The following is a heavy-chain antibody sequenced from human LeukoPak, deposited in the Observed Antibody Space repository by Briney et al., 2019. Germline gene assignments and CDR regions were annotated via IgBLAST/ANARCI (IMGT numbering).Heavy chain of an antibody. CDR3: ARAQRDYYYDSSGYYLY. CDR2: ISSNGGST. CDR1: GFTFSSYA. J-gene: IGHJ4*02. V-gene: IGHV3-64*01. D-gene: IGHD3-22*01. Sequence: GGSLRLSCAASGFTFSSYAMHWVRQAPGKGLEYVSAISSNGGSTYYANSVKGRFTISRDNSKNTLYLQMGSLRAEDMAVYYCARAQRDYYYDSSGYYLYWGQGTLVTVSS.